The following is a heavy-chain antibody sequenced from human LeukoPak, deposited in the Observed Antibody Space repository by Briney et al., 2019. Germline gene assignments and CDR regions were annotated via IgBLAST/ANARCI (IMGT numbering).Heavy chain of an antibody. V-gene: IGHV1-8*03. CDR3: ARVAYDYVWGSYFFDY. CDR1: GYTFTSYD. D-gene: IGHD3-16*01. J-gene: IGHJ4*02. Sequence: ASVKVSCKASGYTFTSYDINWVRQATGQGLEWMGRMNPNSGNTGYAQKFQGRVTITRNTSISTAYMELSSLRSEDTAVYYCARVAYDYVWGSYFFDYWGQGTLVTVSS. CDR2: MNPNSGNT.